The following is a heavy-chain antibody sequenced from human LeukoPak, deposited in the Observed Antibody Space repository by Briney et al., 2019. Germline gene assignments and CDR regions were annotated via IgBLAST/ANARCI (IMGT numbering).Heavy chain of an antibody. Sequence: PSETLSLTCALCGGSFSGYYWSWIRQPPGKGLEWIGEINHSGSTNYNPSLKSRVTISVDTSKNQFSLKLSSVTAADTAVYYCGSYFDYWGQGTLVTVSS. CDR2: INHSGST. CDR1: GGSFSGYY. J-gene: IGHJ4*02. V-gene: IGHV4-34*01. CDR3: GSYFDY.